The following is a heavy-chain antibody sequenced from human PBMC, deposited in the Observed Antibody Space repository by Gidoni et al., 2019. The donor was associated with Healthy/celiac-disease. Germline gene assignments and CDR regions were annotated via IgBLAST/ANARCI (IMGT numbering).Heavy chain of an antibody. J-gene: IGHJ4*02. V-gene: IGHV1-18*01. CDR2: ISAYNVNT. CDR3: ARDRGSYYDSRVKFDY. Sequence: QVQLVQSGAEVKKPGASVKVSCKASGYTFTSYGISWVRQAPGQGLEWIVCISAYNVNTNYTQKLQGRVTMTTDTSTSTAYMELRSLRSDDTAVYYCARDRGSYYDSRVKFDYWGQGTLVTVSS. CDR1: GYTFTSYG. D-gene: IGHD3-22*01.